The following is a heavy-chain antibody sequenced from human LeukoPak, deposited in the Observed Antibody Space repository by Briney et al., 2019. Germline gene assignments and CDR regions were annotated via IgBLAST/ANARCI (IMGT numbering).Heavy chain of an antibody. CDR1: GVSIRSDY. CDR2: ISYSGIT. V-gene: IGHV4-59*08. D-gene: IGHD5-24*01. J-gene: IGHJ4*02. CDR3: ARNRDGYNSFDY. Sequence: PSETLSLTCTVSGVSIRSDYWSWIRQPPGKGLEWIGYISYSGITDYNPSLKSRVTISVDTSKSQFSLKLSSVTAADTAVYYCARNRDGYNSFDYWGQGTLVTVSS.